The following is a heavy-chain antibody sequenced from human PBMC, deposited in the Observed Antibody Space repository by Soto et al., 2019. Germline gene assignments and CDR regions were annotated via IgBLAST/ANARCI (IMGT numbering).Heavy chain of an antibody. CDR3: ARDGGAGSSGFDP. D-gene: IGHD6-19*01. V-gene: IGHV4-59*01. CDR2: IYYSGST. J-gene: IGHJ5*02. Sequence: QVQLQESGPGLVKPSETLSLTCTVSGGSISRYYWSWIRQPPGKGLEWIGYIYYSGSTNYNPSLQSRVPISVYTSNNQFSLKLSSVTAADTAVYYCARDGGAGSSGFDPWGQGTLVTGSS. CDR1: GGSISRYY.